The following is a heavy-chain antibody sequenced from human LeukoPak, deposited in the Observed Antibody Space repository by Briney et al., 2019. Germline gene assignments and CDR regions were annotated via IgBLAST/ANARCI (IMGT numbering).Heavy chain of an antibody. Sequence: GSLRLSCAASGFTFSSYGMHWVRQAPGKGLEWVAVISYDGSNKYYADSVKGRFTISRDNSKNTLYLQMNSLRAEDTAVYYCAKEDTAMVIYYYYGMDVWGKGTTVTVSS. CDR3: AKEDTAMVIYYYYGMDV. CDR2: ISYDGSNK. J-gene: IGHJ6*04. D-gene: IGHD5-18*01. CDR1: GFTFSSYG. V-gene: IGHV3-30*18.